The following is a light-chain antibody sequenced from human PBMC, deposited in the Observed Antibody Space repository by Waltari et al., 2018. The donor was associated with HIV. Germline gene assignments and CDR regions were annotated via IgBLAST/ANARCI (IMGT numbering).Light chain of an antibody. CDR1: SSNIGAGYD. CDR3: QSYDTSLTGWI. V-gene: IGLV1-40*01. J-gene: IGLJ2*01. CDR2: SDN. Sequence: QSVLTQPPSVSGAPRQRVTISCSGISSNIGAGYDVHWYQQFPGTAPRLLIYSDNKRPSGVPDRFSGSKSGTSASLAISGLRAEDEADYYCQSYDTSLTGWIFGGGTKLTV.